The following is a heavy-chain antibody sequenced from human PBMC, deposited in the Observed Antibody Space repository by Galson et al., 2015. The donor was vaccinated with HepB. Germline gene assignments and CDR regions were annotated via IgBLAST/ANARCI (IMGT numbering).Heavy chain of an antibody. CDR3: AKDMVFIVATISGWDAFDI. V-gene: IGHV3-30*18. D-gene: IGHD5-12*01. CDR1: GFTFSSYG. J-gene: IGHJ3*02. Sequence: SLRLSCAASGFTFSSYGMHWVRQAPGKGLEWVAVVSYDGSNKYYADSVKGRFTISRDNSKNTLYLQMNSLRAEDTAVYYCAKDMVFIVATISGWDAFDIWGQGTMVTVSS. CDR2: VSYDGSNK.